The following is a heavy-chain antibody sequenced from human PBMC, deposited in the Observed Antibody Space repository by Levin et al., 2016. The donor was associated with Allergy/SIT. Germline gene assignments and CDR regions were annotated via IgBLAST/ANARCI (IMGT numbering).Heavy chain of an antibody. V-gene: IGHV3-23*01. CDR3: AKDLEGSSWYHTLSLPYYYYYGMDV. D-gene: IGHD6-13*01. J-gene: IGHJ6*02. CDR2: ISGSGGST. Sequence: WIRQPPGKGLEWVSAISGSGGSTYYADSVKGRFTISRDNSKNTLYLQMNSLRAEDTAVYYCAKDLEGSSWYHTLSLPYYYYYGMDVWGQGTTVTVSS.